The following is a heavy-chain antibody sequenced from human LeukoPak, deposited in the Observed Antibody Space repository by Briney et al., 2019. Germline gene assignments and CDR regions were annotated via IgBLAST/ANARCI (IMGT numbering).Heavy chain of an antibody. V-gene: IGHV4-31*03. Sequence: SETLSLTCSVSGGSLIIGGYYWGWVRQRPGKGLEWLGYIYYTGKTYYTPSLESRLSFSVGTSKNEFSLNLTSVTAADTAVYYCARDITSNDNCFDPWGPGVLVTVSS. CDR2: IYYTGKT. CDR1: GGSLIIGGYY. J-gene: IGHJ5*02. D-gene: IGHD4/OR15-4a*01. CDR3: ARDITSNDNCFDP.